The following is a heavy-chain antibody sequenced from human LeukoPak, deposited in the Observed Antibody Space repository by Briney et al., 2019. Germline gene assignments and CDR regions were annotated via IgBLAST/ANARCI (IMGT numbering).Heavy chain of an antibody. CDR3: ARGGYYYYYYMDV. D-gene: IGHD3-16*01. CDR2: IYSGGST. CDR1: GFTVSSNY. V-gene: IGHV3-66*01. Sequence: GGSLRLSCAASGFTVSSNYMSWVRQAPGKGLEWVSVIYSGGSTYYADSVKGRFTISRDNPKNTLYLQMNSLRAEDTAVYYCARGGYYYYYYMDVWGKGTTVTISS. J-gene: IGHJ6*03.